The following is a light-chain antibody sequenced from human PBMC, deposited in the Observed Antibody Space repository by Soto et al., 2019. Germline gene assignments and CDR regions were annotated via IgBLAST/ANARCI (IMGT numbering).Light chain of an antibody. Sequence: QSALTQPRSVSGSPGQSVTISCTGTSSDVGGYNYVSWYQQHPGKAPTLMIYDVSKRPSGVPDRFSGSKSGNTASLTISGLQAEDEADYYCSSYAGSYTSVFGTGTKLTVL. CDR1: SSDVGGYNY. J-gene: IGLJ1*01. CDR2: DVS. CDR3: SSYAGSYTSV. V-gene: IGLV2-11*01.